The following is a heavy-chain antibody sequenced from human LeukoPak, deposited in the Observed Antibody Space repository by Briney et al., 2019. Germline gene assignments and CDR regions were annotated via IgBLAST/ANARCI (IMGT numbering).Heavy chain of an antibody. CDR2: IDYRGST. D-gene: IGHD5-18*01. CDR3: ARSRSGYSYDHAAFEI. J-gene: IGHJ3*02. V-gene: IGHV4-59*01. CDR1: GDSISTYY. Sequence: PSETLPLTYTVSGDSISTYYWSWIRQPPGKGLEWIAYIDYRGSTTYNPSLRSRVTISVDTSRNQFSLKLYSVTAADTAVYYCARSRSGYSYDHAAFEIWGQGTMVTVSS.